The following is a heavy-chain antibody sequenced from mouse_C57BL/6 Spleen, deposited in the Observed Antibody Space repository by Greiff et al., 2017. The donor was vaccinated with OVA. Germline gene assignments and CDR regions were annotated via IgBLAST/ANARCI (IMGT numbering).Heavy chain of an antibody. D-gene: IGHD2-4*01. Sequence: EVMLVESGGDLVKPGGSLKLSCAASGFTFSSYGMSWVRQTPDKRLEWVATISSGGSYTYYPDSVKGRFTISRDNAKNTLYLQMSSLKSEDTAMYYCARQGYDYASWFAYWGQGTLVTVSA. J-gene: IGHJ3*01. CDR2: ISSGGSYT. CDR3: ARQGYDYASWFAY. CDR1: GFTFSSYG. V-gene: IGHV5-6*01.